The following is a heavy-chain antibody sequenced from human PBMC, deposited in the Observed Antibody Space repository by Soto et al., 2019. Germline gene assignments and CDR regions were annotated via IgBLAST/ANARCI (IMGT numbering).Heavy chain of an antibody. D-gene: IGHD2-8*02. CDR2: INHSGST. V-gene: IGHV4-34*01. J-gene: IGHJ4*02. Sequence: QVQLQQWGAGLLKPSETLSLTCAVYGGSFSGYYWTWIRQPPGTGLEWMGEINHSGSTNYNPSLKCXVTISVDTSKNQFSLKLTSVTAADTAVYYCARDQITGLFDYWGQGTLVTVSS. CDR1: GGSFSGYY. CDR3: ARDQITGLFDY.